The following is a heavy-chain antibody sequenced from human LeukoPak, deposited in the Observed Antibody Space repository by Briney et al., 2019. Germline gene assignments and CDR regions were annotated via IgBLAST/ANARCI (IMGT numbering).Heavy chain of an antibody. CDR2: IIPIFDTA. D-gene: IGHD3-22*01. Sequence: ASVKVSCKASGGTFSSYAISWVRQAPGQGLEWMGGIIPIFDTANYAQKFQGRVTITADESTSTAYMELSSLRSEDTAVYYCARLSNYYDSSGQNSDAFDIWGQGTMVTVSS. V-gene: IGHV1-69*13. J-gene: IGHJ3*02. CDR3: ARLSNYYDSSGQNSDAFDI. CDR1: GGTFSSYA.